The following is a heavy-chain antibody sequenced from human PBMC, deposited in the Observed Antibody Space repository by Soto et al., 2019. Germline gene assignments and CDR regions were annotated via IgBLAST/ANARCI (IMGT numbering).Heavy chain of an antibody. D-gene: IGHD6-19*01. CDR3: AREDTGSGALDY. Sequence: EVQLLESGGGVVQPGGSLRLSCVASGFSFRDFAMSWVRQAPGKGLEWVVGISDSGATTYYADSVRGRFTISRDNSRNKVFLQLNYLSAEDTDSYYCAREDTGSGALDYWGQGTLVTVSS. CDR1: GFSFRDFA. J-gene: IGHJ4*02. V-gene: IGHV3-23*01. CDR2: ISDSGATT.